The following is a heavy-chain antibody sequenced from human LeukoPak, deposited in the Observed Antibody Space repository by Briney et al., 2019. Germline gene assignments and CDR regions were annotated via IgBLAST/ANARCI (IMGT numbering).Heavy chain of an antibody. D-gene: IGHD6-13*01. CDR1: GYTFASYD. Sequence: ASVKVSCKASGYTFASYDINWVRQATGQGLEWMGWMNPNSGNTGYAQKFQGRVTMTRNTSISTAYMELSSLRSEDTAVYYCARTSSSWSSYYGMDVWGQGTTVTVSS. CDR3: ARTSSSWSSYYGMDV. V-gene: IGHV1-8*01. J-gene: IGHJ6*02. CDR2: MNPNSGNT.